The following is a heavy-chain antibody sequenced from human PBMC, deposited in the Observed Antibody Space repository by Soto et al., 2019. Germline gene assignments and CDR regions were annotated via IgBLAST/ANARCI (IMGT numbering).Heavy chain of an antibody. CDR1: GYTFTSYG. D-gene: IGHD3-10*01. J-gene: IGHJ4*02. V-gene: IGHV1-18*01. CDR3: ARVYRITMVRGELSEY. CDR2: ISAYNGNT. Sequence: QVQLVLSGAEVKKPGASVKVSCKASGYTFTSYGISWVRQAPGQGLEWMGWISAYNGNTNYAQKLQGRVTMTTDTSTSTAYMELRSLRSDDTAVYYCARVYRITMVRGELSEYWGQGTLVTVSS.